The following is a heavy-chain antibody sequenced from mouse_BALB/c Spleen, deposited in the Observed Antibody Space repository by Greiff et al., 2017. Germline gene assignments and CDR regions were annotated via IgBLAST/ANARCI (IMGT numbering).Heavy chain of an antibody. V-gene: IGHV2-6-7*01. J-gene: IGHJ3*01. CDR3: ATRYYGSSRMAY. D-gene: IGHD1-1*01. CDR2: IWGDGST. CDR1: GFSLNGYG. Sequence: QVQLKESGPGLVAPSQCLSITCTVSGFSLNGYGVHWVRQPPGKGLVWVGMIWGDGSTDYNSAPKSRLSISKDNSKSQVFIKRNRLQTDDTARYYCATRYYGSSRMAYWGQGTLETVSA.